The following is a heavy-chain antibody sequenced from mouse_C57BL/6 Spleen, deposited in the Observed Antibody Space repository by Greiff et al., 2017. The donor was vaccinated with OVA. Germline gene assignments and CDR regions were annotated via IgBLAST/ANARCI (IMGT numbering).Heavy chain of an antibody. CDR2: IYPGSGNT. D-gene: IGHD2-4*01. Sequence: QVQLQQSGAELVRPGASVKLSCKASGYTFTDYYINWVKQRPGQGLEWIARIYPGSGNTYYNEKFKGKATLTAEKSSSTAYMQLSSLTSEDSAVYFCARERGDYECFDYWGQGTTLTVSS. CDR1: GYTFTDYY. V-gene: IGHV1-76*01. CDR3: ARERGDYECFDY. J-gene: IGHJ2*01.